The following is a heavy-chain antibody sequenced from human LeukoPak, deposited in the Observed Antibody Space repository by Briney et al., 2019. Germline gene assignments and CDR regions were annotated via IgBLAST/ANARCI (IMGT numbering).Heavy chain of an antibody. CDR2: INHSGST. Sequence: SETLSLTCAVYGGSFSGYYWSWIRQPPGKGLEWIGEINHSGSTNYNPFLKSRVTISVDTSKNQFSLKLTSVTAADTAVYYCARGPAAGIDTGHYDYWGQGTLVTVSS. CDR3: ARGPAAGIDTGHYDY. J-gene: IGHJ4*02. V-gene: IGHV4-34*01. D-gene: IGHD6-13*01. CDR1: GGSFSGYY.